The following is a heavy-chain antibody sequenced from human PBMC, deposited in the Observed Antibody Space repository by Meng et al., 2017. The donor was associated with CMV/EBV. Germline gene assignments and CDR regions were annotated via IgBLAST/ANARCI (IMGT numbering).Heavy chain of an antibody. Sequence: GESLKISCAASGFTFSSYAMSWVRQAPGKGLEWVSAISGSGGSTYYADSEKGRFTISRDNSKNTLYLQMNSLRAEDTAVYYCAKVYYGYNYWDPFDYWGQGTLVTVSS. V-gene: IGHV3-23*01. D-gene: IGHD5-24*01. CDR3: AKVYYGYNYWDPFDY. J-gene: IGHJ4*02. CDR2: ISGSGGST. CDR1: GFTFSSYA.